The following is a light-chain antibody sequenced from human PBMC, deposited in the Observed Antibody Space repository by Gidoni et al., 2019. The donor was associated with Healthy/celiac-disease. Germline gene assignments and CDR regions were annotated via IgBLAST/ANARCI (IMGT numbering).Light chain of an antibody. CDR1: QSISSW. CDR2: QAS. Sequence: DIQMTQSPSTLSASVGDRVTIPCRASQSISSWLAWYQQKPGKAPKLLNYQASSLESGVPSRFSGSGSGTDFTITISSLQADDFATYYCQQYNSFWTFGQGTKVEIK. V-gene: IGKV1-5*03. CDR3: QQYNSFWT. J-gene: IGKJ1*01.